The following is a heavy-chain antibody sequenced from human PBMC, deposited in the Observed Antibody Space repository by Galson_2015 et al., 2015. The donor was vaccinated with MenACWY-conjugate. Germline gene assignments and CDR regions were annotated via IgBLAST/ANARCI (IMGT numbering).Heavy chain of an antibody. V-gene: IGHV3-48*02. CDR1: GFTFSSYR. J-gene: IGHJ6*02. CDR3: AREDCSSTSCYRGYYYCYYGMDV. CDR2: ISSSSSTI. D-gene: IGHD2-2*02. Sequence: SLRLSCAASGFTFSSYRMNWVRQAPGKGLEWVSYISSSSSTIYYADSVKGRFTISRDNAKNSLYLQMNSLRDEDTAVYYCAREDCSSTSCYRGYYYCYYGMDVWGQGTTVTVSS.